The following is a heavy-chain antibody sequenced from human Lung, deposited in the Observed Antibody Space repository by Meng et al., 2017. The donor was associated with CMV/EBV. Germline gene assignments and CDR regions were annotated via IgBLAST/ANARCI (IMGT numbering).Heavy chain of an antibody. Sequence: GESXKISXAASGFTFNTHAMNWVRQAPGKGLEWIAGVSGSGSTTYYADSVRGRFTVSRDNSRNTLDLQMDSLRPADTAVYYCAKDLLAAYFYYYAMDVWGPGTXVTVSS. J-gene: IGHJ6*01. V-gene: IGHV3-23*01. D-gene: IGHD2-21*01. CDR3: AKDLLAAYFYYYAMDV. CDR2: VSGSGSTT. CDR1: GFTFNTHA.